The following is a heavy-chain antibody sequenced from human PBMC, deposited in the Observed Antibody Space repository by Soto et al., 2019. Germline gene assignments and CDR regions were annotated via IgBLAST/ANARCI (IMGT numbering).Heavy chain of an antibody. V-gene: IGHV3-30*18. CDR2: ISYDGSNK. J-gene: IGHJ6*01. CDR3: AKDTGWLPGLEYYSGMEG. CDR1: GFTFSSYG. Sequence: PWGSLRLSCAASGFTFSSYGMHWFRQAPGKGLEWVAVISYDGSNKYYADSVKGRFTISRDNSKNTLYLQMNSLRAEDTAVYYCAKDTGWLPGLEYYSGMEGWGQGTKGNVSS. D-gene: IGHD5-12*01.